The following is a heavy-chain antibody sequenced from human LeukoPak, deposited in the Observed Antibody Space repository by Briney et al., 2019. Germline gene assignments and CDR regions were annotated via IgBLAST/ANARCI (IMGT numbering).Heavy chain of an antibody. CDR1: GFTFSGSA. J-gene: IGHJ6*03. CDR3: TRRGARFNGAYYYYMDV. D-gene: IGHD3-3*01. V-gene: IGHV3-73*01. Sequence: GGSLRLSCAASGFTFSGSAMHWVRQASGKGLEWVGRIRSKANSYATAYAASVKGGFTISRDDSKNTAYLQMNSLKTEDTAVYYCTRRGARFNGAYYYYMDVWGKGTTVTVSS. CDR2: IRSKANSYAT.